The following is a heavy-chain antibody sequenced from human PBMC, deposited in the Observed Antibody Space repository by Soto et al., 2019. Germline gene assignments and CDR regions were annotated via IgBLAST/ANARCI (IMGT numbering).Heavy chain of an antibody. J-gene: IGHJ4*02. V-gene: IGHV3-30*18. CDR3: AKDCSASAPEY. CDR1: GFTCSSYG. CDR2: ISYYGHCN. Sequence: PVGSLILSWGASGFTCSSYGMHWVRQAPGKGLEWVTVISYYGHCNYDVDSVPGRFTISRDNSKKTLYLQMNSLRAEDTAVYYCAKDCSASAPEYWGQGTLVTVSS. D-gene: IGHD6-6*01.